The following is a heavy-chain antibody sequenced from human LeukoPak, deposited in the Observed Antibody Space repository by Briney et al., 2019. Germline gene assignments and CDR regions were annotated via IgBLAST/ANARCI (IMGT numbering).Heavy chain of an antibody. CDR3: ASGIQPRLSWFFDL. Sequence: GGSLRLSCAASGFRFSDYYMTWIRQAPGKGPEWVAYISSPGTTLYYVDSVEGRFTISRDNAKNSMYLQMNSLRAEDTAVYYCASGIQPRLSWFFDLWGRGTQVIVSS. CDR2: ISSPGTTL. CDR1: GFRFSDYY. J-gene: IGHJ2*01. D-gene: IGHD5-18*01. V-gene: IGHV3-11*01.